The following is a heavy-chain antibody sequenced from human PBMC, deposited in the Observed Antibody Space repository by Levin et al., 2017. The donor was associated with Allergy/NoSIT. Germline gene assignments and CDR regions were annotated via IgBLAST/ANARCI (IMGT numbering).Heavy chain of an antibody. CDR1: GFTFDDYA. V-gene: IGHV3-9*01. J-gene: IGHJ3*02. CDR3: AKDISGWYGAFDI. Sequence: GGSLRLSCAASGFTFDDYAMHWVRQAPGKGLEWVSGISWNSGSIGYADSVKGRSTISRDNAKNSLHLQMNSLRAEDTALYYCAKDISGWYGAFDIWGQGTMVTVSS. CDR2: ISWNSGSI. D-gene: IGHD6-19*01.